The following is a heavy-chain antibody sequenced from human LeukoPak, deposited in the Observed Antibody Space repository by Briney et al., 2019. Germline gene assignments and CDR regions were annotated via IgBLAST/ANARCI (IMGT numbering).Heavy chain of an antibody. CDR2: INHTGTT. CDR3: ARGIQDIVLMVYADWFDP. Sequence: SETLFLTCAVYGGSFTTYYWNWIRQSPGKGLEWIGEINHTGTTNYNPSLKSRVTISVDTSKNQFSLKLSSVTAADTAVYYCARGIQDIVLMVYADWFDPWGQGTLVTVSS. J-gene: IGHJ5*02. CDR1: GGSFTTYY. D-gene: IGHD2-8*01. V-gene: IGHV4-34*01.